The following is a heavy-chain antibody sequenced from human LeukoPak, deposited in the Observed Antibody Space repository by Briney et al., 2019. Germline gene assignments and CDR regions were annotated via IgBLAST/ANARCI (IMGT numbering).Heavy chain of an antibody. J-gene: IGHJ5*02. CDR2: IYTSGST. Sequence: SEILSLTCTVSGGSISSGSYYWSWIRQPAGKGLEWIGRIYTSGSTNYNPSLKSRVTISVDTSKNQFSLKLSSVTAADTAVYYCARDLSYYYDSSGSAGWFDPWGQGTLVTVSS. V-gene: IGHV4-61*02. CDR1: GGSISSGSYY. D-gene: IGHD3-22*01. CDR3: ARDLSYYYDSSGSAGWFDP.